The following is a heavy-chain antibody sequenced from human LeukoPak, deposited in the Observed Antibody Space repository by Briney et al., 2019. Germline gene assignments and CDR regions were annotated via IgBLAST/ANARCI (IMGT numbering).Heavy chain of an antibody. CDR1: GLTLNNYA. D-gene: IGHD6-13*01. CDR3: AKEESAGIPYAEYFQH. V-gene: IGHV3-23*01. J-gene: IGHJ1*01. CDR2: ISGSGDNT. Sequence: QPGGSLRLSCIASGLTLNNYAMSWVRQVPGKGLEWVSAISGSGDNTYYADSVKGRFTISRDNSKNTLYLQMNSLRAEDTAVYYCAKEESAGIPYAEYFQHWGQGTLVTVSS.